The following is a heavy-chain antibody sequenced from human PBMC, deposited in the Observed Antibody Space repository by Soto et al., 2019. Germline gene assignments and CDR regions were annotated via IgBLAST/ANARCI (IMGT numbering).Heavy chain of an antibody. Sequence: GGSLRLSCAASGFTFSSYDMHWVRQATGKGLEWVSAIGTAGDTYYPGSVKGRFTISRENAKNSLYLQMNSLRAEDTAVYYCAREIPGIAVAGTRLRAYYYFGMDVWGQGTTVTVSS. V-gene: IGHV3-13*01. J-gene: IGHJ6*02. CDR2: IGTAGDT. D-gene: IGHD6-19*01. CDR3: AREIPGIAVAGTRLRAYYYFGMDV. CDR1: GFTFSSYD.